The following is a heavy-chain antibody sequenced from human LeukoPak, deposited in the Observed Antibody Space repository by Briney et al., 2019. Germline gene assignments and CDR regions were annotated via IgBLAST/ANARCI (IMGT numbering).Heavy chain of an antibody. D-gene: IGHD1-26*01. J-gene: IGHJ4*02. CDR2: IWYDESRR. Sequence: GGSLRVSSVQPGFMPSNYSIYSVRQAPGKGLEWVAVIWYDESRRHYADSVKGRFTISRDTDKSTLYLQMNSLRAEDTAVYSWARDGRSGNFDKWGQGTLVSVSS. V-gene: IGHV3-33*07. CDR3: ARDGRSGNFDK. CDR1: GFMPSNYS.